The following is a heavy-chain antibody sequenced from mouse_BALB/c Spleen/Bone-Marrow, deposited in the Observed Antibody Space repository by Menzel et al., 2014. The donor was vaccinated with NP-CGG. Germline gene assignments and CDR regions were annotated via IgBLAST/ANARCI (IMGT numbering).Heavy chain of an antibody. V-gene: IGHV1-80*01. CDR3: AGRGDYSYAMDY. Sequence: QVQLKESGAELVRPGSSVKISCKSSGYSFSNYWMNWMKQRPGQGLEWIGQIYPGDGDTNYNGKFKGKATLTADKSSSTAYMQLSSLTSEDSAVYVCAGRGDYSYAMDYWGQGTSVTVSS. CDR1: GYSFSNYW. J-gene: IGHJ4*01. D-gene: IGHD1-1*01. CDR2: IYPGDGDT.